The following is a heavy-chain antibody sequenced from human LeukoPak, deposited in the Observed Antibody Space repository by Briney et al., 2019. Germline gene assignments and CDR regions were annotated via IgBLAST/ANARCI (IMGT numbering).Heavy chain of an antibody. V-gene: IGHV3-33*01. CDR1: GFTFSSYD. J-gene: IGHJ4*02. Sequence: GGSLRLSCAASGFTFSSYDMHWVRQAPGKGLEWVAVIWYDGSNEYYADSVKGRFIISRDNSKNTLYLQMNSLRVEDTAVYYCARAPNGGWYPEKWGQGTLVTVSS. D-gene: IGHD6-19*01. CDR3: ARAPNGGWYPEK. CDR2: IWYDGSNE.